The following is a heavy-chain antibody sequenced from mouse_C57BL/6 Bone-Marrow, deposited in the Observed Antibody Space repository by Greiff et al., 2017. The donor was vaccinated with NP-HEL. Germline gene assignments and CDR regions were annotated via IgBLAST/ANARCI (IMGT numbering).Heavy chain of an antibody. V-gene: IGHV1-26*01. CDR1: GYTFTDYY. Sequence: EVQLQQSGPELVKPGASVKISCKASGYTFTDYYMNWVKQSPGKSLEWIGDINPNNGGTSYNQKFKGKATLTVDKSSSTAYMELRSLTSEDSAVYYCARTLDGSSYAWFAYWGQGTLVTVSA. D-gene: IGHD1-1*01. CDR3: ARTLDGSSYAWFAY. CDR2: INPNNGGT. J-gene: IGHJ3*01.